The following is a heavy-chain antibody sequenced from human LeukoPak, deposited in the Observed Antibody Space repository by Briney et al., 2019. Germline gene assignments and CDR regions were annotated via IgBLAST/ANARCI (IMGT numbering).Heavy chain of an antibody. Sequence: ASVNVSCKASGYTFITYDIHWVRQAPGQGLAWIGLICPSGGSTHYAQKLQDRVIMTVHTSTRADYMELGSLRSDDTAVYYCARARVLLDYWGQGTLVTVSS. V-gene: IGHV1-46*01. CDR3: ARARVLLDY. D-gene: IGHD2/OR15-2a*01. CDR1: GYTFITYD. J-gene: IGHJ4*02. CDR2: ICPSGGST.